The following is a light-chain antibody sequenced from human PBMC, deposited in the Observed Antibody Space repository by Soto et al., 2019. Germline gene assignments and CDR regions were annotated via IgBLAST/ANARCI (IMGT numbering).Light chain of an antibody. J-gene: IGKJ1*01. CDR3: QQYGSSLWT. Sequence: EIVLTQSPATLSLSPGERATLSCRASQRVSSSYLAWYQQKPGQAPRLLIYGASSRATGIPDRFSGSVSGTDFTLPIRSLEPEDFGVYYCQQYGSSLWTLGQGTKVDIK. V-gene: IGKV3-20*01. CDR2: GAS. CDR1: QRVSSSY.